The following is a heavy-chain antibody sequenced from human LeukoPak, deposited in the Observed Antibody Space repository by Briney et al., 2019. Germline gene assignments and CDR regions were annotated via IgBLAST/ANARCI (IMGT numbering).Heavy chain of an antibody. J-gene: IGHJ5*02. CDR3: ARDPSSTSPSLNWFDP. CDR2: IYFSVST. Sequence: GSLCLTCTVSGGSIRSSSDYSGWVRQPPGEGLECIGSIYFSVSTYYNSSLKSRVTISVATSKNQFSLKLSSVTAADTAVYYCARDPSSTSPSLNWFDPWGEGTLGTAS. D-gene: IGHD2-2*01. V-gene: IGHV4-39*07. CDR1: GGSIRSSSDY.